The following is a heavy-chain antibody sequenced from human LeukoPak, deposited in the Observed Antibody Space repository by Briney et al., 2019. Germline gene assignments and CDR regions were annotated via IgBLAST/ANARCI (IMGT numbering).Heavy chain of an antibody. D-gene: IGHD6-13*01. CDR2: VFQSGSI. CDR1: GGSINGNNW. Sequence: PSGTLSLTCTVSGGSINGNNWWSWVRQPPGKGLEWIGEVFQSGSINYNPSLKSRVAISVDKSKNQFSLRLTSVTAADTAVYYCARSAAAGIWWDYSDYWGRGTLVTVSS. CDR3: ARSAAAGIWWDYSDY. J-gene: IGHJ4*02. V-gene: IGHV4-4*02.